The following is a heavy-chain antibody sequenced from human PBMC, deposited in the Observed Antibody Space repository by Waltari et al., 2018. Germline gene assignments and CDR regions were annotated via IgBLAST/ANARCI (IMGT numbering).Heavy chain of an antibody. CDR2: IYTSGST. V-gene: IGHV4-61*02. CDR1: GGSISSGSYY. CDR3: ARDFDI. Sequence: QVQLQESGPGLVTPSQTLSLTCTVSGGSISSGSYYWSWIRQPAGKGLEWIGRIYTSGSTNYNPSLKSRVTISVDTSKNQFSLKLSSVTAADTAVYYCARDFDIWGQGTMVTVSS. J-gene: IGHJ3*02.